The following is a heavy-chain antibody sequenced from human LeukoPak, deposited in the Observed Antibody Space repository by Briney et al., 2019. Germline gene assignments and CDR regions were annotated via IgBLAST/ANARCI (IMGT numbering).Heavy chain of an antibody. D-gene: IGHD2-8*01. CDR3: ARAKKGLTDY. V-gene: IGHV3-30*04. CDR1: GFTFSNYA. J-gene: IGHJ4*02. Sequence: GRSLTLSCAASGFTFSNYAKHWVRQAPGKGLEWVAVISYDGKNKFYAESVTGRFTISRDNSKNTLFLQMSSLRAEDTAVYYCARAKKGLTDYWGQGTLVPVSS. CDR2: ISYDGKNK.